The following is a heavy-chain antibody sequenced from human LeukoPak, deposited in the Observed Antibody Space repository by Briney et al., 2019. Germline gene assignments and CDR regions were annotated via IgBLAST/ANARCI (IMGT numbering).Heavy chain of an antibody. CDR1: GFSFRNSW. J-gene: IGHJ4*02. V-gene: IGHV3-30*03. D-gene: IGHD3-10*01. CDR2: ISYDGSNK. CDR3: ARDRDGFGEPPAPIDY. Sequence: GGSLRLSCAASGFSFRNSWMAWVRQAPGKGLEWVAVISYDGSNKYYADSVKGRFTISRDNSKNTLYLQMNSLRAEDTAVYYCARDRDGFGEPPAPIDYWGQGTLVTVSS.